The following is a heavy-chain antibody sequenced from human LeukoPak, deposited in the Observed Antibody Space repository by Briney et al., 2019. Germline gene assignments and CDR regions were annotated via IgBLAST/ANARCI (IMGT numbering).Heavy chain of an antibody. CDR1: GFTVSSNY. CDR3: AREGSSDRAFDY. Sequence: GGSLRLSCAASGFTVSSNYMSWVRQAPGKGLEWVSVIYSGGSTYYADSVKGRFTISRGNSKNTLYLQMNSLRAEDTAVYYCAREGSSDRAFDYWGQGTLVTVSS. V-gene: IGHV3-53*01. D-gene: IGHD2-2*01. J-gene: IGHJ4*02. CDR2: IYSGGST.